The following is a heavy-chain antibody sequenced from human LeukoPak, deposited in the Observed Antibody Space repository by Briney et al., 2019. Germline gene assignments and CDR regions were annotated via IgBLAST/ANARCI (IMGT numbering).Heavy chain of an antibody. J-gene: IGHJ4*02. CDR3: ATLAAAGQGDDY. CDR2: FDPEDGET. CDR1: GYTFTSYY. Sequence: ASVKVSCKASGYTFTSYYMHWVRQAPGQGLEWMGGFDPEDGETIYAQKFQGRVTMTEDTSTDTAYMELSSLRSEDTAVYYCATLAAAGQGDDYWGQGTLVTVSS. V-gene: IGHV1-24*01. D-gene: IGHD6-13*01.